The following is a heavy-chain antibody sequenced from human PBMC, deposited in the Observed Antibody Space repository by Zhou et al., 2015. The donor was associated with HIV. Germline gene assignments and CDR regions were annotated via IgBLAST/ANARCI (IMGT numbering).Heavy chain of an antibody. CDR3: ARVTPYGSGVISNGGVFDP. J-gene: IGHJ5*02. CDR2: IIPIFGTA. CDR1: GGTFSSYA. Sequence: QVQLVQSGAEVKKPGSSVKVSCKASGGTFSSYAISWVRQAPGQGLEWMGGIIPIFGTANYAQKFQGRVTITADESTSTAYMELSSLRSEDTAVYYCARVTPYGSGVISNGGVFDPWGQGNPGHRLL. D-gene: IGHD3-10*01. V-gene: IGHV1-69*12.